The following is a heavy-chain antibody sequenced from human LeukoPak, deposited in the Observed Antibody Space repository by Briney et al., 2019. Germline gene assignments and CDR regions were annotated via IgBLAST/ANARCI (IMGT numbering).Heavy chain of an antibody. J-gene: IGHJ6*03. CDR3: AKLGGQELHNYYVAV. D-gene: IGHD3-16*01. Sequence: GGSLRLSCAASGFTFSSYAMSWVRQAPGKGLEWVSGISGESTYYANFAKGRFTISRDNSNNTQYLQMNSLRAEDTAVYYCAKLGGQELHNYYVAVCGKGTTVAVSS. CDR1: GFTFSSYA. CDR2: ISGEST. V-gene: IGHV3-23*01.